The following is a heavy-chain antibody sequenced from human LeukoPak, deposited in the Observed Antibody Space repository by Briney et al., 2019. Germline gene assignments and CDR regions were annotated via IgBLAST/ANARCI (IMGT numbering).Heavy chain of an antibody. Sequence: GGSLRLSCAASGFTFSDYYMSWIRQAPGKGLEWVSYISSSGSTIYYADSVKGRLTISRDNAKNSLYLQMNSLRAEDTAVYYCARDSGASRTEDIVVVPPLYYYGMDVWGQGTTVTVSS. D-gene: IGHD2-2*01. J-gene: IGHJ6*02. V-gene: IGHV3-11*01. CDR3: ARDSGASRTEDIVVVPPLYYYGMDV. CDR2: ISSSGSTI. CDR1: GFTFSDYY.